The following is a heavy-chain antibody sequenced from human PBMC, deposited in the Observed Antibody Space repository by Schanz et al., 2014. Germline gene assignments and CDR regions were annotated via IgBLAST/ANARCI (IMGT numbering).Heavy chain of an antibody. D-gene: IGHD4-17*01. CDR1: GGTFTSDS. CDR3: ARGYGDSPTDF. V-gene: IGHV1-18*04. J-gene: IGHJ4*02. CDR2: ISPYTGNT. Sequence: QVQLVQSGAEVKKPGSPVKVSCKSSGGTFTSDSMHWVRQAPGQGLEWVGWISPYTGNTHYFDKMEGRVTMTTDTSTSTAYMELSSLRSEDTAVYYCARGYGDSPTDFWGQGTLVTVSS.